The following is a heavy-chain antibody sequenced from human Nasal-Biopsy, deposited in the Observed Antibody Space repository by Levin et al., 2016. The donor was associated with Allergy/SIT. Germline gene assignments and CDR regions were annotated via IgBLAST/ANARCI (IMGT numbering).Heavy chain of an antibody. V-gene: IGHV3-48*02. CDR2: TSGRSDII. Sequence: GESLKISCAASGFKFGDYSFNWFRQAPGKGLEWVSFTSGRSDIIYYSDSVRGRFTISRDNAANFLYLQMNSLRHEDTAVYFCARDPYKYSSANYFDHWGRGTLVTVSS. CDR1: GFKFGDYS. J-gene: IGHJ4*02. D-gene: IGHD6-19*01. CDR3: ARDPYKYSSANYFDH.